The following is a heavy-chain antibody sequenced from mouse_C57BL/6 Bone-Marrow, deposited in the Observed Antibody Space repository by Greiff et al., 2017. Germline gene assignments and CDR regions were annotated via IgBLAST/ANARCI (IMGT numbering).Heavy chain of an antibody. CDR2: ILPGSGST. CDR1: GYTFTGYW. Sequence: QVQLQQSGAELMKPGASVKLSCKATGYTFTGYWIEWVKQRPGHGLEWIGEILPGSGSTNYTEKFKGKATFTADTSSNTAYMQLSSLTTEDSAIYYCARYSFDYWGQGTSLTVSS. J-gene: IGHJ2*02. CDR3: ARYSFDY. V-gene: IGHV1-9*01.